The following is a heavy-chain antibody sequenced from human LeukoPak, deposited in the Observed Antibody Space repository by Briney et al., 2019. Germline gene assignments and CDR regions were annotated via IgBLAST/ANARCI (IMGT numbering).Heavy chain of an antibody. J-gene: IGHJ3*01. CDR2: VHSSGTT. CDR1: GGSIIGHY. Sequence: PSETLSLTCTVSGGSIIGHYWSWIRQSPGRELEWIGYVHSSGTTSFNPSLKSRVTMLVDTSKNQFSLRLTSTTAADTALYFCAREQYLAYDVFGFWGRGTMVTVSS. V-gene: IGHV4-59*11. CDR3: AREQYLAYDVFGF. D-gene: IGHD2/OR15-2a*01.